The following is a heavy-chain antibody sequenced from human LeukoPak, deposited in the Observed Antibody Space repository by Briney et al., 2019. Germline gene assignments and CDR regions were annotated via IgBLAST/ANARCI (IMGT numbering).Heavy chain of an antibody. CDR1: GGTFNSHG. CDR2: IIPIFQTA. CDR3: ARDYNYDSSASDDALDV. Sequence: ASVKVSCKTSGGTFNSHGISWVRQAPGQGLEWMGGIIPIFQTATYAENFQDRLTIIADESTNTVYMELSSLRSDDTAVYYRARDYNYDSSASDDALDVWGQGTTVTVSS. V-gene: IGHV1-69*01. J-gene: IGHJ3*01. D-gene: IGHD3-22*01.